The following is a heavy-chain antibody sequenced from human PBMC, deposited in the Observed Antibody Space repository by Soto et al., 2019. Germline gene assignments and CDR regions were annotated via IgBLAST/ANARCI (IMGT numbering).Heavy chain of an antibody. V-gene: IGHV1-69*01. J-gene: IGHJ4*02. CDR1: GGIFSSYA. Sequence: QVQLVQSGAEVKKPGSSVKVSCKASGGIFSSYAISWVRQAPGQGLEWMGGIIPIFGTANYAQKFQGRVTITADESTSTAYMELSSLRSEDTAVYYCALDIVVVPADEVGYFDYWGQGTLVTVSS. CDR3: ALDIVVVPADEVGYFDY. D-gene: IGHD2-2*03. CDR2: IIPIFGTA.